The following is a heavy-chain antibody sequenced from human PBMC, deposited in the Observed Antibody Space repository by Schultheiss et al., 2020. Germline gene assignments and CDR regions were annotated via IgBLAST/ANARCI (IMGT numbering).Heavy chain of an antibody. V-gene: IGHV4-30-2*01. CDR2: IYYSGST. CDR3: ARGDRTRYDFWSGYFRKNYYYYCMDV. D-gene: IGHD3-3*01. CDR1: GGSISSGSYS. J-gene: IGHJ6*02. Sequence: SQPLSLTCTVSGGSISSGSYSWSWIRQPPGKGLEWIGYIYYSGSTYYNPSLKSRVTISVDTSKNQFSLKLSSVTAADTAVYYCARGDRTRYDFWSGYFRKNYYYYCMDVWGQGTTVT.